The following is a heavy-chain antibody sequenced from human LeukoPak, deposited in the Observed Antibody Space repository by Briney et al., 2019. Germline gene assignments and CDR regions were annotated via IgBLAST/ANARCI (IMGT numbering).Heavy chain of an antibody. CDR2: IVGSGAAT. D-gene: IGHD2-15*01. V-gene: IGHV3-23*01. J-gene: IGHJ4*02. Sequence: GGSLRLSCAASGFTFSNNAVTWVRQAPGKGLEWVSTIVGSGAATYYADSVKGRFTISRDISENTLYLQMNSLRAEDTAVYYCAGSRGGSFYSSLGYWGQGTLVIVSS. CDR1: GFTFSNNA. CDR3: AGSRGGSFYSSLGY.